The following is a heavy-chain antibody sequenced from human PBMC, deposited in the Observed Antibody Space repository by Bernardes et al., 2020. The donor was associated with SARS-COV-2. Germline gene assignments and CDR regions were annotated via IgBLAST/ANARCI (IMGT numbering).Heavy chain of an antibody. Sequence: GGSLRLSCAASGFTFSSYAMHWVRQAPGKGLEYVSAISSNGGSTYYANSVKGRFTISRDNSKNTLYLQMGSLRAEDMAVYYCAREKTYYYDSSGYLAKDDAFDIWGQGTMVTVSS. CDR1: GFTFSSYA. J-gene: IGHJ3*02. V-gene: IGHV3-64*01. CDR2: ISSNGGST. CDR3: AREKTYYYDSSGYLAKDDAFDI. D-gene: IGHD3-22*01.